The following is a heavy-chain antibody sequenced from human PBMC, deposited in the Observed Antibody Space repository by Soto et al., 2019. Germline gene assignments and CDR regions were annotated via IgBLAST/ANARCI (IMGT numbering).Heavy chain of an antibody. CDR1: GFTFSNAW. J-gene: IGHJ4*02. D-gene: IGHD5-12*01. Sequence: EVQLVESGGGLVKPGGSLRLSCAASGFTFSNAWMTWVRQAPGKGLEWVGRVKSKTDGGTIDYAAPVKDRFTISRDDSKTTLYLQMNSLKTADTAVYYCIGTYSGSSMRLDYWGQGTLVTVSS. CDR2: VKSKTDGGTI. V-gene: IGHV3-15*01. CDR3: IGTYSGSSMRLDY.